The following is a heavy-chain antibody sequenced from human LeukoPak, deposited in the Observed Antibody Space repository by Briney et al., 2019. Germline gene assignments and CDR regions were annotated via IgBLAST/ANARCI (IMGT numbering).Heavy chain of an antibody. CDR3: ARGVTRLEWSPLYYYYMDV. J-gene: IGHJ6*03. Sequence: SETLSLTCTVSGGSISSSSYYWGWIRQPPGKGLEWIGSIYYSGSTYYNPSLKSRVTISVDTSKNQFSLKLSSVTAADTAVYYCARGVTRLEWSPLYYYYMDVWGKGTTVTVSS. CDR1: GGSISSSSYY. V-gene: IGHV4-39*07. D-gene: IGHD3-3*01. CDR2: IYYSGST.